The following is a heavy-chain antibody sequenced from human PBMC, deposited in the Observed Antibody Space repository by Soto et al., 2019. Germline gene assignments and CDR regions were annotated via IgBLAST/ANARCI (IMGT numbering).Heavy chain of an antibody. J-gene: IGHJ4*02. CDR1: GFTLGRYG. D-gene: IGHD2-21*02. CDR2: VSPNGQGI. CDR3: AKDDVSGDGLWLVSD. V-gene: IGHV3-23*01. Sequence: GGSLRLSCAASGFTLGRYGMSWVRQAPGKGLEWVSAVSPNGQGIYYADSVRGRFTISRDFSKNTVFLHMDSLRAEDTAVYYCAKDDVSGDGLWLVSDWGQGTPVTVSS.